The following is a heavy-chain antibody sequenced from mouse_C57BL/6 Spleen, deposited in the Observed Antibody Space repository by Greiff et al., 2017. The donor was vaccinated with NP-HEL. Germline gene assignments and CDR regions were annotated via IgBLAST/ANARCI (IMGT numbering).Heavy chain of an antibody. V-gene: IGHV1-26*01. D-gene: IGHD3-1*01. CDR3: ARSGDAMDY. Sequence: EVQLQQSGPELVKPGASVKISCKASGYTFTDYYMNWVKQSHGKSLEWIGDINPNNGGTSYNQKFKGKATLTVDKSSSTAYMELRSLTSGDSAVYYCARSGDAMDYWGQGTSVTVSS. CDR1: GYTFTDYY. CDR2: INPNNGGT. J-gene: IGHJ4*01.